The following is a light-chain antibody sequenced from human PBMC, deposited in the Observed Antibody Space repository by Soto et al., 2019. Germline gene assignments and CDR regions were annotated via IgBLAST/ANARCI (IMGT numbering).Light chain of an antibody. CDR1: SSDIGTYNY. V-gene: IGLV2-14*03. CDR2: DVS. J-gene: IGLJ2*01. Sequence: QSALTQPASVSGSPGQSITISCTGTSSDIGTYNYVSWYQHHPGKAPKLMIFDVSKRPSGLSDRFSGFKSANTAYLTISGVQAEDEADYPCCSYATIKTVVFGGGTKLTVL. CDR3: CSYATIKTVV.